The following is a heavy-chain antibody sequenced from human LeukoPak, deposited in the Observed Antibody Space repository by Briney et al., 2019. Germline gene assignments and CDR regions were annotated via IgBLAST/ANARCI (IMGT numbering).Heavy chain of an antibody. J-gene: IGHJ4*02. Sequence: GGSLRLSCAASGFTFSSYSMNWVRQAPGKGLEWVSYISSSSSHIYYADSVKGRFTISRDNAKNSLYLQMNSLRAEDTAVYYCARDTPLFVDYWGQGTLVTVSS. CDR1: GFTFSSYS. CDR2: ISSSSSHI. V-gene: IGHV3-21*01. CDR3: ARDTPLFVDY. D-gene: IGHD3-3*01.